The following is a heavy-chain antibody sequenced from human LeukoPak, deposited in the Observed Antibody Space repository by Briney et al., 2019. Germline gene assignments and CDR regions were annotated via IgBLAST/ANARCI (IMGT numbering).Heavy chain of an antibody. V-gene: IGHV4-4*09. CDR1: DDSIRTHY. CDR2: VYFSGVT. J-gene: IGHJ4*02. CDR3: ARTARLPDS. D-gene: IGHD2-21*01. Sequence: PSETLSLTCTVSDDSIRTHYWSWNRQPPGKGLECIGYVYFSGVTNYNPSLKSRVTMSVDTSKNQLSLKLSSVTAADTAVYYCARTARLPDSWGQGTLVTVSS.